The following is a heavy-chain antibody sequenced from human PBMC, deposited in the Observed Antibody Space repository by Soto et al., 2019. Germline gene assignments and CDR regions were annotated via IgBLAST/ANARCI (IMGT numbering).Heavy chain of an antibody. D-gene: IGHD6-13*01. V-gene: IGHV4-59*01. Sequence: QVQLQESGPGLVKPSETLSLTCTVSGGSISSYYWSWIRQPPGKGLEWIGYIDYSGSTNYNPSLKSRVTISVDTSKNQFSLKLCSVTAADTAVYYCARDTAAGSYYYYGMDVWGQGTTVTVSS. J-gene: IGHJ6*02. CDR2: IDYSGST. CDR3: ARDTAAGSYYYYGMDV. CDR1: GGSISSYY.